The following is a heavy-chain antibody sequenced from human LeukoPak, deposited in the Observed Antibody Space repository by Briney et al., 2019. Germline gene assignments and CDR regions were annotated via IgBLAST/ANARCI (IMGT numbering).Heavy chain of an antibody. CDR2: IEQDGNEK. CDR1: GFTFSSFW. D-gene: IGHD6-19*01. V-gene: IGHV3-7*03. J-gene: IGHJ4*02. CDR3: AKRRAVAGPFDY. Sequence: PGGSLRLPCTASGFTFSSFWMSWVRQAPGKGLEWVANIEQDGNEKYYVDSVKGRFTISRDNAKNTLYLQMNSLRAEDTAVYYCAKRRAVAGPFDYWGQGTLVTVSS.